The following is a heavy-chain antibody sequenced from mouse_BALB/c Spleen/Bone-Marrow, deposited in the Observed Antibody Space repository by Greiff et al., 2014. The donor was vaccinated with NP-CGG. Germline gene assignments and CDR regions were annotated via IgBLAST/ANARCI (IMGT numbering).Heavy chain of an antibody. J-gene: IGHJ4*01. D-gene: IGHD1-2*01. CDR1: GFSLTSYG. V-gene: IGHV2-9*02. CDR3: ARITTATGAMDY. CDR2: IWADGST. Sequence: VQLVESGPGLVAPSQSLSITCTVSGFSLTSYGVHWVRQPPGKGLEWLGVIWADGSTNYNSALMSRLSIRKDNSKSQVFLKMNSLQTDGTAMYYCARITTATGAMDYWGQGTSVTVSS.